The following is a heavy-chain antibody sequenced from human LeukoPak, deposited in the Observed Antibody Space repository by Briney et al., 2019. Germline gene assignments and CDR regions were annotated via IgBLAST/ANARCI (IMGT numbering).Heavy chain of an antibody. CDR2: INHSGST. D-gene: IGHD3-3*01. J-gene: IGHJ5*02. Sequence: PSETLSLTCAVYGGSFSGYYWSWIRQPPGKGLEWIGEINHSGSTNYNPSLKSRVTISVDTSKNQFSLKLSSVTAADTAVYYCARRDYDFWSGSNWFDPWGQGTLVTVSS. V-gene: IGHV4-34*01. CDR1: GGSFSGYY. CDR3: ARRDYDFWSGSNWFDP.